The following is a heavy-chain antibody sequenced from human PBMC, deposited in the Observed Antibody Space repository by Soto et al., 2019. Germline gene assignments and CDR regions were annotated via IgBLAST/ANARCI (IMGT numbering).Heavy chain of an antibody. D-gene: IGHD6-13*01. V-gene: IGHV4-31*03. CDR3: AREFIAAAGKVSEWFDP. CDR2: IYYSGST. J-gene: IGHJ5*02. CDR1: GGSISSGGYY. Sequence: QVQLQESSPGLVKPSQTLSLTCTVSGGSISSGGYYWSWIRQHPGKGLEWIGYIYYSGSTYYNPSLKSRVTISVDTSKNQFSLKLSSVTAADTAVYYCAREFIAAAGKVSEWFDPWGQGTLVTVSS.